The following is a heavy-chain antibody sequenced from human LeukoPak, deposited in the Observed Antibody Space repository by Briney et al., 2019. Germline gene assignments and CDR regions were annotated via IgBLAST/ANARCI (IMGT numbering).Heavy chain of an antibody. V-gene: IGHV1-46*01. Sequence: ASVTVSCKASGYTFTSYNTHWVRQAPGQGLEWMGVINPSDASTSYAQKFQGRVTMTRDMSTSTVYMELSSLRSEDTAVYYCARDGLLDGIDYWGQGTLVTVSS. CDR2: INPSDAST. D-gene: IGHD6-19*01. CDR3: ARDGLLDGIDY. CDR1: GYTFTSYN. J-gene: IGHJ4*02.